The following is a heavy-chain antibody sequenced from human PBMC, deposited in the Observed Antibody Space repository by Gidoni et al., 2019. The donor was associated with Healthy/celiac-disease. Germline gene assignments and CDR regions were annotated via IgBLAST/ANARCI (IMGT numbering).Heavy chain of an antibody. CDR1: GFTFSSYG. CDR2: ISYDGSNK. D-gene: IGHD2-15*01. V-gene: IGHV3-30*18. CDR3: AKCGGSCYFDY. J-gene: IGHJ4*02. Sequence: QLQLVESGGGVVQPGRSLRLSCAASGFTFSSYGMHWVRQAPGKGLEWVAVISYDGSNKYYADSVKGRFTISRDKSKNTLYLQMNSLRAEDTAVYYCAKCGGSCYFDYWGQGTLVTVSS.